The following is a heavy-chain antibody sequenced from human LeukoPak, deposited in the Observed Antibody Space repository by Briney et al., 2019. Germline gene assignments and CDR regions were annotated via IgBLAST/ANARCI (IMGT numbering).Heavy chain of an antibody. V-gene: IGHV3-7*01. CDR1: GFTFSSYW. D-gene: IGHD2-2*02. CDR3: ARLRPSYHFDY. Sequence: GGSLRLSCAASGFTFSSYWMSWLRQAPGKGLEWVANIKQDGSEKYYVDSVKGRFTISRDNAQNTLSLQMNSLRAEDTAVYYCARLRPSYHFDYWGQGTLVTVSS. J-gene: IGHJ4*02. CDR2: IKQDGSEK.